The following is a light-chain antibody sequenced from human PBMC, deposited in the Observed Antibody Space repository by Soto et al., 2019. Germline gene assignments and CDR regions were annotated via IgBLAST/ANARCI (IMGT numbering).Light chain of an antibody. CDR3: QQYDNWRT. CDR2: DAS. V-gene: IGKV3-15*01. J-gene: IGKJ1*01. Sequence: EIVMTQSSATLSVSPGERATLSCRASQSINSDLAWYQRKPGQAPRFLIYDASTRATGIPARISGSGSGTEFTLTISSLQSEDFAVYYCQQYDNWRTFGQGTRWIS. CDR1: QSINSD.